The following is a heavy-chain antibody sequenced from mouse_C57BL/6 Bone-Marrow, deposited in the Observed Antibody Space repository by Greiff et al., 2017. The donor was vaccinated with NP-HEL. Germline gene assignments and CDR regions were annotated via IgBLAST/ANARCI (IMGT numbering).Heavy chain of an antibody. CDR3: ARDRPTRADFAY. V-gene: IGHV1-81*01. Sequence: QVQLKESGAELARPGASVKLSCKASGYTFTSYGISWVKQRTGQGLVWIGEIYPRSGNTYYNEKFKGKATLTADKSSSTAYMELRSLTSEDSAVYFCARDRPTRADFAYWGQGTLVTVSA. D-gene: IGHD2-10*01. CDR1: GYTFTSYG. CDR2: IYPRSGNT. J-gene: IGHJ3*01.